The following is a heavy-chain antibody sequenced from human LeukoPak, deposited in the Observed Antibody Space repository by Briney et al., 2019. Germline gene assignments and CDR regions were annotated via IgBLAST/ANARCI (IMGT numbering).Heavy chain of an antibody. CDR1: GFTFSSYG. V-gene: IGHV3-30*18. J-gene: IGHJ4*02. D-gene: IGHD1-26*01. CDR3: AKDWIVGATGH. CDR2: ISYDGSNK. Sequence: GGSLRLSCAASGFTFSSYGMHWVRQAPGKGLEWVAVISYDGSNKYYADSVKGRFTISRDNSKNTLYLRMNSLRAEDTAVYYCAKDWIVGATGHWGQGTLVTVSS.